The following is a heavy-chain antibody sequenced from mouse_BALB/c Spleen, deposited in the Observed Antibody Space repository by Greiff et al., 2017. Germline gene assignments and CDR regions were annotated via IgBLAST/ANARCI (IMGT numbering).Heavy chain of an antibody. CDR3: ARRGYYGSSDAMDY. Sequence: VQLQQSGAELVRPGTSEKVSCKASGYAFTNYLIEWVKQRPGQGLEWIGVINPGSGGTNYNEKFKGKATLTADKSSSTAYMQLSSLTSDDSAVYFCARRGYYGSSDAMDYWGQGTSVTVSS. J-gene: IGHJ4*01. CDR2: INPGSGGT. V-gene: IGHV1-54*01. CDR1: GYAFTNYL. D-gene: IGHD1-1*01.